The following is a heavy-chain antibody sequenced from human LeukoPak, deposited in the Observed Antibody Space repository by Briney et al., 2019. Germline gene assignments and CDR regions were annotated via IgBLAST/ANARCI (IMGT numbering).Heavy chain of an antibody. CDR3: AREDSDYYDSSGLDH. Sequence: ASVKVSCKASGYTFTSYGISWVRPAPGQGLEWMGWISAYNGNTNYAQKLQGRVTMTTDTSTSTAYMELRSLRSDDTAVYYCAREDSDYYDSSGLDHWGQGTLVTVSS. J-gene: IGHJ5*02. V-gene: IGHV1-18*01. CDR2: ISAYNGNT. CDR1: GYTFTSYG. D-gene: IGHD3-22*01.